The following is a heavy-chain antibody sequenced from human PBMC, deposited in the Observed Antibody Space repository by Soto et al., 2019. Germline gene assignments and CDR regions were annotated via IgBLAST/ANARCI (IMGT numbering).Heavy chain of an antibody. CDR1: GFTFSSYS. CDR3: ARGLYYYDSRGYWGY. D-gene: IGHD3-22*01. Sequence: EVQLVESGGGLVQPGGSLRLSCAASGFTFSSYSMNWVRQAPGKGLEWVSYISSSSSTTYHADSVKGRFTISRDNAKNSLYLQMNSLRDEDTAVYYCARGLYYYDSRGYWGYWGQGTLVTVSS. CDR2: ISSSSSTT. J-gene: IGHJ4*02. V-gene: IGHV3-48*02.